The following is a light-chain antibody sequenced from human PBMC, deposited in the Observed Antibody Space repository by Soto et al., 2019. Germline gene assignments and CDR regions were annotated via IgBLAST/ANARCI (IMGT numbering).Light chain of an antibody. V-gene: IGKV2D-29*02. Sequence: DVVMTQTPVSLSVAPGQPASISCKPSQSLLHITGETFLFWYLQKPGQSPQLLIYEVSTRVSGVPDRFSGSGSGTDFTLEISRVETDDVGIYYCMQSTQLPPTFGQGTRLEIK. CDR1: QSLLHITGETF. CDR3: MQSTQLPPT. J-gene: IGKJ5*01. CDR2: EVS.